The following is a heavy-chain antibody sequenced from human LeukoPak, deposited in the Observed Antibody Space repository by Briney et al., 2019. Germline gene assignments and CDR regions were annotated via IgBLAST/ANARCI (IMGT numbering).Heavy chain of an antibody. V-gene: IGHV3-48*04. J-gene: IGHJ4*02. CDR1: GFTFSSYS. CDR3: ARGKAFGANDY. Sequence: PGGSLRLSCAASGFTFSSYSMNWVRQAPGKGLEWVSYISSSGSTIYYADSVKGRFTISRDNAKNSLYLQMNSLRAEDTAVYYCARGKAFGANDYWGQGTLVTVSS. D-gene: IGHD3-16*01. CDR2: ISSSGSTI.